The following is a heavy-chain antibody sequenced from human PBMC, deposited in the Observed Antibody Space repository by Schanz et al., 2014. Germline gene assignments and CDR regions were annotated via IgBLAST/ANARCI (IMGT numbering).Heavy chain of an antibody. J-gene: IGHJ4*02. CDR2: ISGSGGST. D-gene: IGHD3-22*01. V-gene: IGHV3-23*04. Sequence: EVQLVESGGGLVKPGGSLRLSCAASGFTFSTYAMSWVRQAPGKGLEWVSAISGSGGSTYYADSVKGRFTISRDNSKNTLYLQMNTLRAEDTAVYYCAKDPSHGDYDYYFDYWGQGTLXTVSS. CDR1: GFTFSTYA. CDR3: AKDPSHGDYDYYFDY.